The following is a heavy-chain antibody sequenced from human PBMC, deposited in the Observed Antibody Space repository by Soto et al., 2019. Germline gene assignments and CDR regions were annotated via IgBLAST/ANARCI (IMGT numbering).Heavy chain of an antibody. D-gene: IGHD4-17*01. CDR3: AREKVVGYGDYNNWFDP. J-gene: IGHJ5*02. V-gene: IGHV1-69*08. CDR2: IIPILGIA. Sequence: QVQLVQSGAEVKKPGSSVKVSCKASGGTFSSYTISWVRQAPGQGLEWMGRIIPILGIANYAQKFQGRVTITAEKSTSTAYMELGTLKSEDTAVYYCAREKVVGYGDYNNWFDPWGQGTLVTVSS. CDR1: GGTFSSYT.